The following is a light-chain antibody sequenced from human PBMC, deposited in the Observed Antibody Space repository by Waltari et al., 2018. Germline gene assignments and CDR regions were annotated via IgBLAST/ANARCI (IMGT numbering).Light chain of an antibody. CDR1: QSVSTF. V-gene: IGKV3-11*01. CDR3: QQRANWPPLT. Sequence: EIFLTQSPATLSLAPGERATLSCRASQSVSTFLAWYQQKPCQPPRLLIYHASTRATGVPARFSGSGSATDFTLTISSLEPEDFGVYYCQQRANWPPLTFGGGTKVEI. CDR2: HAS. J-gene: IGKJ4*01.